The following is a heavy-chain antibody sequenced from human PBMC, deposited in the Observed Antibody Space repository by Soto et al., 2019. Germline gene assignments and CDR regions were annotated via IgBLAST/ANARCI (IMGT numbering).Heavy chain of an antibody. Sequence: GYLRLSCEASEFPFSLYSLLWVRQAPGKGLEWIAFISNGDNHIFYADSVRGRFTISRDNAKNSVYLQMNSLRVEDTAVYYCARDGPQYYDILHYYYYYGMDVWGQGTTVTVSS. D-gene: IGHD3-9*01. CDR1: EFPFSLYS. CDR2: ISNGDNHI. V-gene: IGHV3-21*01. CDR3: ARDGPQYYDILHYYYYYGMDV. J-gene: IGHJ6*02.